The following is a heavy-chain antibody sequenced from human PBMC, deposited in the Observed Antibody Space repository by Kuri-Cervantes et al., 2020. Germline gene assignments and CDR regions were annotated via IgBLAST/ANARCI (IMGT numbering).Heavy chain of an antibody. J-gene: IGHJ4*01. CDR2: INNYSSTI. D-gene: IGHD3-16*02. CDR1: GFTFSSYS. Sequence: LTCADSGFTFSSYSMHWVRQAPGKGLEWVSYINNYSSTIYYTDSVKGRITISRDNTKNSLYLQMNSLRAEDTAVYYCATSHRYIIDYWGQGTLVTVSS. V-gene: IGHV3-48*01. CDR3: ATSHRYIIDY.